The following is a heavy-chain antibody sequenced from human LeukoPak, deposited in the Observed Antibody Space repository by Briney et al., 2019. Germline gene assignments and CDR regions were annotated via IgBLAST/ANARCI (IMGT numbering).Heavy chain of an antibody. CDR3: AREYPRGAFDI. CDR2: IYYSGST. CDR1: GGSISSGGYY. Sequence: SETLSLTCTVSGGSISSGGYYWSWIRQPPGKGLEWIGYIYYSGSTNYNPSLKSRVTISVDTSKNQFSLKLSSVTAADTAVYYCAREYPRGAFDIWGQGTMVTVSS. D-gene: IGHD3-10*01. V-gene: IGHV4-61*08. J-gene: IGHJ3*02.